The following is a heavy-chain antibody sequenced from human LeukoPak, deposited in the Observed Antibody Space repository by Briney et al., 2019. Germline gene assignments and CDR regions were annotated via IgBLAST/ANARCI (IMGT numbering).Heavy chain of an antibody. J-gene: IGHJ4*02. CDR2: ICRSVITI. V-gene: IGHV3-48*03. D-gene: IGHD3-22*01. CDR3: AKDGYYDSTGYIDY. CDR1: VFSFSSYE. Sequence: GGSLRLSCAPSVFSFSSYEMNWVRPAPREGLEGVSYICRSVITIYYAHPVKGQFPIYSNNAKNSLHLQLNSLRAEDTALYYCAKDGYYDSTGYIDYWGQGTVVTVSS.